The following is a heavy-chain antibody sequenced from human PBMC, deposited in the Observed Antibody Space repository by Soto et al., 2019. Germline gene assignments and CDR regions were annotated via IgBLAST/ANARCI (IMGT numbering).Heavy chain of an antibody. V-gene: IGHV3-23*01. Sequence: EVQLLESGGGLVQPGGSLRLSCAGTGFTFSNYGMSWVRQAPGKGLEWVSTIRGSAGNANYADSVKGRFTISRDDSTNTVHLQMNSLRPDDTAVYYCAKHLWFGESVFDPWGQGTLVVVSS. D-gene: IGHD3-10*01. CDR2: IRGSAGNA. CDR3: AKHLWFGESVFDP. CDR1: GFTFSNYG. J-gene: IGHJ5*02.